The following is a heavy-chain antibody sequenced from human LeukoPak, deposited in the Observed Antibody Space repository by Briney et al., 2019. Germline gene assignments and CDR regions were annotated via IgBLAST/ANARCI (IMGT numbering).Heavy chain of an antibody. J-gene: IGHJ4*02. V-gene: IGHV3-48*02. CDR3: ATDQRYAFDY. CDR2: IRTTAEGAKYA. Sequence: GSLRLSCATSGFSFTDYPMNWVRQAPGKGLEWISNIRTTAEGAKYAYYADSVKGRVTISRDDGKNTLYLHMNSLRDDDTAVYYCATDQRYAFDYWGQGVLVTVSS. CDR1: GFSFTDYP. D-gene: IGHD3-9*01.